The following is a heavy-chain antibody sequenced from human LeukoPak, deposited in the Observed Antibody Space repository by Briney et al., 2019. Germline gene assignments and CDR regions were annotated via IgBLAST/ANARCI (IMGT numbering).Heavy chain of an antibody. Sequence: SETLSLTCTVSGGSISSGDYYWSWIRQPPGKGLEWIGYIYYSGSTFYNPSLKSRVTISVDTSKNQFSLKLSSVTAADTAVYHCARETKTFYFDSSAYYPYYFDSWGQGTLVTVSS. V-gene: IGHV4-30-4*01. D-gene: IGHD3-22*01. CDR2: IYYSGST. CDR3: ARETKTFYFDSSAYYPYYFDS. CDR1: GGSISSGDYY. J-gene: IGHJ4*02.